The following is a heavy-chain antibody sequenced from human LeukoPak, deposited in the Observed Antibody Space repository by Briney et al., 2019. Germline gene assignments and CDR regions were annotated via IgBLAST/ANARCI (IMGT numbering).Heavy chain of an antibody. J-gene: IGHJ5*02. V-gene: IGHV4-59*01. CDR3: ARYYDFWSGYYNWFDP. Sequence: SETLSLTCTVSGGSISSYYWSWIRQPPGKGLEWIGYIYYSGSTNYNPSLKSRITISVDTSKNQFSLKLSSVTAADTAVYYCARYYDFWSGYYNWFDPWGQGTLVTVSS. D-gene: IGHD3-3*01. CDR2: IYYSGST. CDR1: GGSISSYY.